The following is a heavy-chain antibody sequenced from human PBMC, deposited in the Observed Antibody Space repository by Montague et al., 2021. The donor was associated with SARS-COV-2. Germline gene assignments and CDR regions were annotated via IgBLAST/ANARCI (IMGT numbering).Heavy chain of an antibody. Sequence: SETLSLTCTVSNGSIGSYYWSWVRQPPGKRLEWIGYIYYRGSTNYNPSLESRVTMSVDTSKNQFSLKLRSVTAADTAVYFCAREGLSNWFDPWGQGTLVIVSS. CDR2: IYYRGST. V-gene: IGHV4-59*01. J-gene: IGHJ5*02. CDR1: NGSIGSYY. CDR3: AREGLSNWFDP.